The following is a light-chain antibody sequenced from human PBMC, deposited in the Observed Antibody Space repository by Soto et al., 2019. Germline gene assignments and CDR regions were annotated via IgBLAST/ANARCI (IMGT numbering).Light chain of an antibody. CDR2: GAS. V-gene: IGKV3-20*01. J-gene: IGKJ4*01. CDR1: QTVGKNF. Sequence: EIVLTQSPGTLSLSPGERATLSCRASQTVGKNFLAWYQRKPGQAPRLLIHGASSRATGIPDRFSGSGSGTDFALTLSRLEPEDGGVFYCQQYAVSPLPFGGGTTVELK. CDR3: QQYAVSPLP.